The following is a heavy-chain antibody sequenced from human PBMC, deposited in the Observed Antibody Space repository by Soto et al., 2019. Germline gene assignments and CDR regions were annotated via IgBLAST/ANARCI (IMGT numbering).Heavy chain of an antibody. CDR1: GFTFSSND. V-gene: IGHV3-53*01. D-gene: IGHD3-22*01. CDR3: ATRPLLPGAP. J-gene: IGHJ3*01. Sequence: EVQLVESGGGLIQPGGSLRLSCAASGFTFSSNDMNWVRQAPGKGLEWVSLIYSGGSTYYADSVKGRFTTSRDNSKITLYLQMSSLRAEDTAVYYCATRPLLPGAPWGQGTMVTVSS. CDR2: IYSGGST.